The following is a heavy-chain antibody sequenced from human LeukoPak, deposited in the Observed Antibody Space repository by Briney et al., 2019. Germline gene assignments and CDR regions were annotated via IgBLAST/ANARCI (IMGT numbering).Heavy chain of an antibody. J-gene: IGHJ6*03. D-gene: IGHD3-16*02. CDR2: MNPNSGNT. V-gene: IGHV1-8*03. CDR3: ARALGTPYYYYMDV. Sequence: SVKVSCKASGYTFTSYDINWVRQATGQGLEWMGWMNPNSGNTGYAQKFQGRVTITRNTSISTAYMELSSLRSEDTAVYYCARALGTPYYYYMDVWGKGTTVTVSS. CDR1: GYTFTSYD.